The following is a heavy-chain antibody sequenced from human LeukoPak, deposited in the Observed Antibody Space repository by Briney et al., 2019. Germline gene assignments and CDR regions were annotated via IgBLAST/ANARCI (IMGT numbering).Heavy chain of an antibody. CDR1: GFSFGNYA. CDR3: VKDPRDTYGTNWFVS. D-gene: IGHD2-21*01. Sequence: GGSLRLPCVASGFSFGNYAMSWVRQAPGKGLQWVSQISGTGGATWYAGFARDRFTISRDNPKKTLYLQMSGLRVEDTAMYYCVKDPRDTYGTNWFVSWGQGTLLIVSS. CDR2: ISGTGGAT. J-gene: IGHJ5*01. V-gene: IGHV3-23*01.